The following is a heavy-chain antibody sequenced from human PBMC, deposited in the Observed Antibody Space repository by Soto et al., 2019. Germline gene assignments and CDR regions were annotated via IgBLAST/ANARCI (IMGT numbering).Heavy chain of an antibody. V-gene: IGHV3-30*03. Sequence: QVQLVESGGGVVQPGRSLRLSCAVSGFTVSTYGMPWVRQAPGKGLEWVAVISRDGGTKYYADSVQGRFTISRDNSRNTLFLEMNSLRGDDMAVYYCTGEGASGYWGQGTLVTVSS. CDR1: GFTVSTYG. CDR3: TGEGASGY. J-gene: IGHJ4*02. D-gene: IGHD7-27*01. CDR2: ISRDGGTK.